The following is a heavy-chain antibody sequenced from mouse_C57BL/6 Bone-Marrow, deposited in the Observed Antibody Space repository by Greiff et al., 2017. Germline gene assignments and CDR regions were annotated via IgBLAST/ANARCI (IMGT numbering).Heavy chain of an antibody. J-gene: IGHJ4*01. CDR3: ARSPLKGLGYAMDY. CDR1: GYAFTNYL. Sequence: VQLQQSGAELVRPGTSVKVSCKASGYAFTNYLIEWVKQRPGQGLEWIGVLNPGSGGTNYNEKLKGKATLTADKSSSTAYMQLSSLTSADSAVYYCARSPLKGLGYAMDYWGQGTSVTVSS. V-gene: IGHV1-54*01. D-gene: IGHD1-3*01. CDR2: LNPGSGGT.